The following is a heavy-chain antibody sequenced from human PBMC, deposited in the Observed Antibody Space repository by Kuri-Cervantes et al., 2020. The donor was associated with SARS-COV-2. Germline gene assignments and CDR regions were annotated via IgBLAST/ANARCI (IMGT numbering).Heavy chain of an antibody. CDR1: SGSISSYY. J-gene: IGHJ4*02. V-gene: IGHV4-4*07. Sequence: SETLSLTCTVSSGSISSYYWSWIRQPAGKGLEWIGRIYTSGTTNYNPSLKSRVTISVDTPKNQFSLKLSSVTAADTAVYYCARLRGAVAEGFGYWGQGTLVTVSS. CDR2: IYTSGTT. CDR3: ARLRGAVAEGFGY. D-gene: IGHD6-19*01.